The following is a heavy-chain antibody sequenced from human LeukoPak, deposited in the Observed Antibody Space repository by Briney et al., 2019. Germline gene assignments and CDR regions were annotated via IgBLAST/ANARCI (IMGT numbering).Heavy chain of an antibody. CDR3: TSGPVVPAAY. CDR2: IRSKANSYAT. CDR1: GFTFDDYA. J-gene: IGHJ4*02. V-gene: IGHV3-73*01. D-gene: IGHD2-2*01. Sequence: GGSLRLSCAASGFTFDDYAMHWVRQASGKGLEWVGRIRSKANSYATAYAASVKGRFTISRDDSKNTAYLQMNSLKTEDTAVYYCTSGPVVPAAYWGQGALVTVSS.